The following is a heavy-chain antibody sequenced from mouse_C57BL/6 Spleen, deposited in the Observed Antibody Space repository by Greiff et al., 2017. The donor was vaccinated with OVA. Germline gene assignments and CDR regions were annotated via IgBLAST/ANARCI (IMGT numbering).Heavy chain of an antibody. CDR2: IRSKSNNYAT. J-gene: IGHJ1*03. CDR3: VRQRVYWYFDV. V-gene: IGHV10-1*01. CDR1: GFSFNTYA. Sequence: EVKVVESGGGLVQPKGSLKLSCAASGFSFNTYAMNWVRQAPGKGLEWVARIRSKSNNYATYYADSVKDRFTISRDDSESMLYLQMNNLKTDDTAMYYCVRQRVYWYFDVWGTGTTVTVSS.